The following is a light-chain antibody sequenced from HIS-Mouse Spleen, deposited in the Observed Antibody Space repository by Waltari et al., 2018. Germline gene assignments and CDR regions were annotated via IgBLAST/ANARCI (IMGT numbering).Light chain of an antibody. CDR1: SRDDGGYNY. J-gene: IGLJ3*02. CDR3: SSYTSSSTNWV. Sequence: SPGQSITIFCTGPSRDDGGYNYVSWYQHHPGKAPKLMIYDVSNRPSGVSNRFSGPKSGNTASLTISGLQAEDEADYYCSSYTSSSTNWVFGGGTKLTVL. CDR2: DVS. V-gene: IGLV2-14*03.